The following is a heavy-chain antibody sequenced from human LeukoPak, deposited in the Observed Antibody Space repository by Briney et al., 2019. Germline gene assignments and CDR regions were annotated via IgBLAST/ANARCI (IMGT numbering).Heavy chain of an antibody. CDR3: ATEGDYYDSSGYYPD. CDR2: IIPILGIA. Sequence: SVKVSCKASGGTFSSYAISWVRQAPGQGLEWMGRIIPILGIANYAQKFQGRVTITADKSTSTAYMELSSLRSEDTAVYYCATEGDYYDSSGYYPDWGQGTLVAVSS. V-gene: IGHV1-69*04. J-gene: IGHJ4*02. D-gene: IGHD3-22*01. CDR1: GGTFSSYA.